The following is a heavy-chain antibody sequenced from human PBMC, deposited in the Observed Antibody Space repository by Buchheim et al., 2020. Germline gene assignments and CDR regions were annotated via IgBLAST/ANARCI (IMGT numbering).Heavy chain of an antibody. V-gene: IGHV4-30-4*01. D-gene: IGHD5-24*01. CDR1: GGSISSYY. CDR2: IYYSGST. Sequence: QVQLQESGPGLVKPSETLSLTCTVSGGSISSYYWSWIRQPPGKGLEWIGYIYYSGSTYYNPSLKSRVTISVDTSKNQFSLKLSSVTAADTAVYYCARDQDGDVGFDYWGQGTL. CDR3: ARDQDGDVGFDY. J-gene: IGHJ4*02.